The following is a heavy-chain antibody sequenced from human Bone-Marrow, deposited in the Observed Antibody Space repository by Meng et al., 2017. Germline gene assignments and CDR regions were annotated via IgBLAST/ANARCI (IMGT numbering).Heavy chain of an antibody. J-gene: IGHJ4*02. Sequence: QVQLQQWGAGLLKPSETLSLTCAVYGGSFSGYYWSWIRQPPGKGLEWIGEINHSGSTNYNPSLKSRVTISVDMSKNQFSLKLSSVTAADTAVYYCARLAYDSSGYWFDYWGQGTLVTVSS. CDR2: INHSGST. D-gene: IGHD3-22*01. V-gene: IGHV4-34*01. CDR3: ARLAYDSSGYWFDY. CDR1: GGSFSGYY.